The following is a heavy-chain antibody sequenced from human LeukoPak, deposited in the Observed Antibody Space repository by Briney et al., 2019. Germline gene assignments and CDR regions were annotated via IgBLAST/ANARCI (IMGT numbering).Heavy chain of an antibody. V-gene: IGHV3-48*04. CDR3: ARDPVGATHFDY. D-gene: IGHD1-26*01. J-gene: IGHJ4*02. CDR2: ISSSGSTI. Sequence: GGSLRLSGAASGFTFSSYAMSWVRQAPGKGLEWVSYISSSGSTIYYADSVKGRFTISRDNAKNSLYLQMNSLRAEDTAVYYCARDPVGATHFDYWGQGTLVTVSS. CDR1: GFTFSSYA.